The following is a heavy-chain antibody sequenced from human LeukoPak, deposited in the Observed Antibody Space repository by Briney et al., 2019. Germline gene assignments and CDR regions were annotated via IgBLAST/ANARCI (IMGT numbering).Heavy chain of an antibody. CDR2: ISGSGDNT. J-gene: IGHJ4*02. CDR1: GFTFSDYY. Sequence: PGGSLRLSCAASGFTFSDYYMSWIRQAPGKGLEWVPGISGSGDNTYYADSVKGRFTISRDNSKNTLYVQVNSLGAEDTAAYYCAKGSYYDSSGSFYFDYWGQGTLVTVSS. V-gene: IGHV3-23*01. CDR3: AKGSYYDSSGSFYFDY. D-gene: IGHD3-22*01.